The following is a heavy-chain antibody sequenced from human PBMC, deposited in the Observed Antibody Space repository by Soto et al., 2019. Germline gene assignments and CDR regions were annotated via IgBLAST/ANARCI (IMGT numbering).Heavy chain of an antibody. J-gene: IGHJ4*02. Sequence: EVQLVQSGRGLVQPGGSLRLSCVASGFTIYKNDMIWVRQAPGKGLEWVSHIHFDGSAYYAASVKGRFTISKDNSKNTLYFQMSSLRSEDMAVYYCAAYGPSSGDGYWGQGNLVTVPS. D-gene: IGHD4-17*01. CDR1: GFTIYKND. V-gene: IGHV3-66*01. CDR3: AAYGPSSGDGY. CDR2: IHFDGSA.